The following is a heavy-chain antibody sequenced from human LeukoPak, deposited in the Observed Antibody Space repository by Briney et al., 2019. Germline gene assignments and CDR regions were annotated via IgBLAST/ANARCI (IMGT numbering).Heavy chain of an antibody. CDR3: AKTRPTERAFDI. J-gene: IGHJ3*02. CDR1: GGSISNYY. V-gene: IGHV4-59*12. D-gene: IGHD1-14*01. CDR2: IFYSGST. Sequence: PSETLSLTCTVSGGSISNYYWSWIRQPPGKGLEWIAYIFYSGSTNYNPSLRSRLTISLDTSKNQFSLKLSSVTAADTAVYYCAKTRPTERAFDIWGQGTLVTVSS.